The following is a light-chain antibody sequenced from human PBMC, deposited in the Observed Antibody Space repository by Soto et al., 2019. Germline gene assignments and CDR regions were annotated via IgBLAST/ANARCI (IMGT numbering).Light chain of an antibody. CDR1: QGIGDT. CDR3: QHYVNWPLS. CDR2: DTS. Sequence: EIVVTQSPATLSVSPMELGTFSLRASQGIGDTLAWYQQKPGQTPRLIIYDTSIRATGVPARFSGSRSGAEFTLTISSLQSEDFAVYYCQHYVNWPLSFGGGTKVDIK. J-gene: IGKJ4*01. V-gene: IGKV3-15*01.